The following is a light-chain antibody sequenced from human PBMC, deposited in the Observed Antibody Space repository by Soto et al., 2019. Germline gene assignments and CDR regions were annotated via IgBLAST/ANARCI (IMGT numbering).Light chain of an antibody. CDR1: SSNIGSNT. Sequence: QSVLTQPPSASGTPGQRVTISCSGSSSNIGSNTVNWYQQLPGTAPKLLIYSNNQRPSGVPDRFSGSKSGTSASLAISGLQSEDAAAYYCSAWDDSLHAVVFGGGTKLTVL. CDR2: SNN. V-gene: IGLV1-44*01. J-gene: IGLJ2*01. CDR3: SAWDDSLHAVV.